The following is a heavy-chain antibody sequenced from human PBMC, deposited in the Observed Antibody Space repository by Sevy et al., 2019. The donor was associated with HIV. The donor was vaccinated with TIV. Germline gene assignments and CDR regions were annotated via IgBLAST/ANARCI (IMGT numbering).Heavy chain of an antibody. CDR1: GFTFSKYS. D-gene: IGHD2-8*01. Sequence: GGCLRLSCAASGFTFSKYSMSWIRQTPGKGLEWVSTFSFGCGKINYADSVKGRFTISRDDSRNTFYLQMNSLRAEDTAIYYCAREGCTKPHDYWGQGTVVIVSS. V-gene: IGHV3-23*01. J-gene: IGHJ4*02. CDR2: FSFGCGKI. CDR3: AREGCTKPHDY.